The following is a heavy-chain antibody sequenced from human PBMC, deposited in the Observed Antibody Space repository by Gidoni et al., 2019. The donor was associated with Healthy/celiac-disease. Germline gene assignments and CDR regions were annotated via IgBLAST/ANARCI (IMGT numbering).Heavy chain of an antibody. D-gene: IGHD6-13*01. V-gene: IGHV1-69*01. CDR1: GGTFSSYA. J-gene: IGHJ6*03. Sequence: QVQLVQSGAEVKKPGSSVQVSCKTSGGTFSSYAISWVRQAPGQGLAWMGGIIPIFGTANYAQKFQGRVKITADESTSTAYMELSSLRSEDTAVYYCARGDDKEAADPYYMDVWGKGTTVTVSS. CDR3: ARGDDKEAADPYYMDV. CDR2: IIPIFGTA.